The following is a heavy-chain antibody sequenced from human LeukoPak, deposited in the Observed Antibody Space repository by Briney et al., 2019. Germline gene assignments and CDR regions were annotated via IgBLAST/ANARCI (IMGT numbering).Heavy chain of an antibody. V-gene: IGHV3-30*18. CDR3: AKLGEAYCGGDCYSLDY. D-gene: IGHD2-21*02. J-gene: IGHJ4*02. CDR1: KFTFSRYG. Sequence: PGRSLRLSCAASKFTFSRYGMYWVRQAPGKGLEWVALISYDGSSKDYADSVKGRSTISGDNSKNTLYLQMNSLRAEDTAVYYCAKLGEAYCGGDCYSLDYWGQGTLVIVSS. CDR2: ISYDGSSK.